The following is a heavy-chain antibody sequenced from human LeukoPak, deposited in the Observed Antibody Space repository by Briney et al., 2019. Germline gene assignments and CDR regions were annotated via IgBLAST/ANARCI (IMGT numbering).Heavy chain of an antibody. D-gene: IGHD3-22*01. CDR1: GFTFSSYA. Sequence: GGSLRLSCAASGFTFSSYAMGWVRQAPGKGLEWVSAISGSGGSTYYADPVKGRFTISRDNSKNTLYLQMNSLRAEDTAVYYCAKDGGQWLPITGIDYWGQGTLVTVSS. V-gene: IGHV3-23*01. CDR2: ISGSGGST. J-gene: IGHJ4*02. CDR3: AKDGGQWLPITGIDY.